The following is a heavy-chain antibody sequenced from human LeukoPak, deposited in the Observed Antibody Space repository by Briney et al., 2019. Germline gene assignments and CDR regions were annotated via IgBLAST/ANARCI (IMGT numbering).Heavy chain of an antibody. V-gene: IGHV4-59*08. CDR1: GGSISSYH. D-gene: IGHD6-19*01. CDR3: ARQSQWLSPFDS. J-gene: IGHJ4*02. Sequence: SETLSLTCTVSGGSISSYHWSWIRQPPGKGLEWIGNIYYSGSSNYNPSLKSRVTISVDTSNNQFSLKLTSVTAADTAVYYCARQSQWLSPFDSWGQGTLVTVSS. CDR2: IYYSGSS.